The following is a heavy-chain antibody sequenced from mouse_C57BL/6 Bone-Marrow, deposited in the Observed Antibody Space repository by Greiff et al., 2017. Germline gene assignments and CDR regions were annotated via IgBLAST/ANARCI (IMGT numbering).Heavy chain of an antibody. V-gene: IGHV1-55*01. J-gene: IGHJ1*03. D-gene: IGHD2-3*01. CDR2: IYPGSGGT. Sequence: QVQLQQPGAELVKPGASVKMSCKASGYTFTSYWITWVKQRPGQGLEWIGDIYPGSGGTNYNEKFKSKATLTVDTSSSTAYMQLSSLTSEDSAVYYCARDGPWYFDVWGRGTTVTVSS. CDR1: GYTFTSYW. CDR3: ARDGPWYFDV.